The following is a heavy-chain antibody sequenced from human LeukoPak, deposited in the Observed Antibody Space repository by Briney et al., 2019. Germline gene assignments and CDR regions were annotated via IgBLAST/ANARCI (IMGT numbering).Heavy chain of an antibody. CDR3: ARDPLKDTAMVIGAFDI. V-gene: IGHV4-39*07. J-gene: IGHJ3*02. Sequence: SETLSLTCTVSGGSISSSSYYWGWIRQPPGKGLEWIGSIYYSGSTYYNPSLKSRVTISVDTSKNQFSLKLSSVTAADTAVYYCARDPLKDTAMVIGAFDIWGQGTMVTVSS. D-gene: IGHD5-18*01. CDR2: IYYSGST. CDR1: GGSISSSSYY.